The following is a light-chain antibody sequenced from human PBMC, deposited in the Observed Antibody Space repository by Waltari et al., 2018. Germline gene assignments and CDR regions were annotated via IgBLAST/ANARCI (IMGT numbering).Light chain of an antibody. CDR1: SSNIGAGSD. V-gene: IGLV1-40*01. Sequence: QSVLTPPPSVSGAPGQRLTLSCPGSSSNIGAGSDVQWYQQLPGAAPNLLIFGNNNRPSGVPDRFSGSKSGTSASLAIAGLQVEDEATYFCQSSDTSLSGWIFGGGTKLIVL. CDR3: QSSDTSLSGWI. CDR2: GNN. J-gene: IGLJ2*01.